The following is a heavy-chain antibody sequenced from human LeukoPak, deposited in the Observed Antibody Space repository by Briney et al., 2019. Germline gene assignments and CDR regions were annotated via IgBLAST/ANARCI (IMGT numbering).Heavy chain of an antibody. D-gene: IGHD3-10*01. CDR3: ARASTKSPLRFVLLFDH. CDR1: GFTFSDYY. Sequence: GGSLRLSCAASGFTFSDYYMGWVRQAPGKGLEWVSVIYTGGTVHYADSVKGRFTISRDDSKNTLYLQMSHLRAEDTAVYYCARASTKSPLRFVLLFDHWGQGTLVTVSS. CDR2: IYTGGTV. J-gene: IGHJ4*02. V-gene: IGHV3-53*01.